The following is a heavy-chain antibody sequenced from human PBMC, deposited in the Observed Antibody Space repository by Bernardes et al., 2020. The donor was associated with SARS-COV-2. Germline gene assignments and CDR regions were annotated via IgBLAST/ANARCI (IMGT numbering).Heavy chain of an antibody. CDR3: ARVRRVDNFFEGEDY. V-gene: IGHV3-53*01. J-gene: IGHJ4*02. D-gene: IGHD5-12*01. Sequence: GGSLRLSCAASGLTVSDNYMTWVRQAPGKGLEWVSVIYSGYGSTYYTDSVKGRFTISRDNSKNTLYLQMSSLRAEDSAVYYCARVRRVDNFFEGEDYWGQGTLVTVSS. CDR1: GLTVSDNY. CDR2: IYSGYGST.